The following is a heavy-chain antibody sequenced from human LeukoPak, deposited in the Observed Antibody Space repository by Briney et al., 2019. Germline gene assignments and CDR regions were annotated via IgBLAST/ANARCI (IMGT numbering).Heavy chain of an antibody. Sequence: GGSLRLSCAASGFTFSSYGMHWVRQAPGKGLEWVAFIRYDGSNKYYADSVKGRFTIPRDNSKHTLYLQMNSLRAEDTAVYYCAKTATVTTRALSFDYWGQGTLVTVPS. CDR3: AKTATVTTRALSFDY. J-gene: IGHJ4*02. D-gene: IGHD4-17*01. CDR2: IRYDGSNK. V-gene: IGHV3-30*02. CDR1: GFTFSSYG.